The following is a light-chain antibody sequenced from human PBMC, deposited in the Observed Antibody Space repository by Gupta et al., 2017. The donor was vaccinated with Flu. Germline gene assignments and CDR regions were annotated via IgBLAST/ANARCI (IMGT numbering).Light chain of an antibody. V-gene: IGKV3-20*01. Sequence: EIVLTQSPGTLSLSPGERATLSCRASQSVSSSYLARYQQKPGQAPRLLSYGASSRATGITGRVRGRGSRTEFPRTFSRTETEDFAGVDGQQYSSSPLVGQAPQMEIK. CDR1: QSVSSSY. CDR3: QQYSSSPL. CDR2: GAS. J-gene: IGKJ2*01.